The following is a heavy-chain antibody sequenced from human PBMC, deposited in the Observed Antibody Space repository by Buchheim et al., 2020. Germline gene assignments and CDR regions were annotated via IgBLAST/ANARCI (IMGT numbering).Heavy chain of an antibody. V-gene: IGHV4-31*03. J-gene: IGHJ6*01. CDR1: GGSISSGGYY. CDR3: ERGGNYYNYYGMDV. CDR2: IYYSGST. Sequence: QVQLQESGPGLVKPSQTLSLTCTVSGGSISSGGYYWSWIRQHPGKGLEWIGYIYYSGSTFYNPSLKSRVTISLDTSKNQFSLKVSSVTAADTAVYYCERGGNYYNYYGMDVWGQGTT. D-gene: IGHD3-16*01.